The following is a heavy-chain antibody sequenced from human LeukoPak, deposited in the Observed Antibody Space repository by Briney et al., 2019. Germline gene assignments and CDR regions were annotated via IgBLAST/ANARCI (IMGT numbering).Heavy chain of an antibody. D-gene: IGHD2-21*02. V-gene: IGHV3-33*01. J-gene: IGHJ4*02. Sequence: GGSLRLSCAASGFTFSSYGMHWVRQAPGKGLEWVAVIWYDGSDKYYADSVKGRFTISRDNSKNTLYLQMNSLRAEDTAVYYCARIGGDRHPIEYWGQGTLVTVSS. CDR2: IWYDGSDK. CDR1: GFTFSSYG. CDR3: ARIGGDRHPIEY.